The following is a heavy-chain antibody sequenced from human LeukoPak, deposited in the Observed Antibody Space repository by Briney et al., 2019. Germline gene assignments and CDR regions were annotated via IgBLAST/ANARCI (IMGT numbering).Heavy chain of an antibody. CDR2: ISESGAST. V-gene: IGHV3-23*01. J-gene: IGHJ5*02. CDR3: ARDRTVTTGWFDP. D-gene: IGHD4-17*01. CDR1: AFTFSNYA. Sequence: GGSLRLSCAASAFTFSNYAMTWVRQAPGKGLEWVSGISESGASTYYADSVKGRFTISRDNSKNTLYLQMNSLRAEDTAVYYCARDRTVTTGWFDPWGQGTLVTVSS.